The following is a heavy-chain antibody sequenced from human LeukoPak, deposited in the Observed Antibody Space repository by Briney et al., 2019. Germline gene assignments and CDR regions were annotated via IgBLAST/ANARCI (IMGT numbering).Heavy chain of an antibody. V-gene: IGHV4-34*01. D-gene: IGHD7-27*01. Sequence: SETLSLTCAVYGGSFSGYYWSWIRQPPGKGLEWIGEINHSGSTNYNPSLKSRVTISVDTSKNQFSLKQSSVTAADTAVYYCARGPITGEFDYWGQGTLVTVSS. CDR2: INHSGST. CDR3: ARGPITGEFDY. CDR1: GGSFSGYY. J-gene: IGHJ4*02.